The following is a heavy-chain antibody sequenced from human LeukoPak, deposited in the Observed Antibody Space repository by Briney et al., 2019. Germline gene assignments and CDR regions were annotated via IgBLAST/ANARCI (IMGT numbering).Heavy chain of an antibody. CDR2: IKYDGSGK. CDR3: ARDLCSGSYHEDF. CDR1: GFTLSRYW. Sequence: GGSLRLSCAASGFTLSRYWMSWVRQAPGKGLEWVADIKYDGSGKYYADSVKGRFTISRDDAKNSLYLEMNRLRVEDTAVYYCARDLCSGSYHEDFWGQGTLVTVSS. J-gene: IGHJ4*02. D-gene: IGHD1-26*01. V-gene: IGHV3-7*01.